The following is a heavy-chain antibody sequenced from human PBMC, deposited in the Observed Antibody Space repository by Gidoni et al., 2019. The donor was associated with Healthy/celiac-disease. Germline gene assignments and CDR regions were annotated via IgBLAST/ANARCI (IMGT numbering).Heavy chain of an antibody. J-gene: IGHJ4*02. Sequence: EVQLVESGGGLVQPGGSLRLSCAASGFTFSSYDMHWVRQATGKGLEWVSAIGTAGDTYYPGSVKGRFTISRENAKNSLYLQMNSLRAGDTAVYYCAALYSSGWYGADYFDYWGQGTLVTVSS. V-gene: IGHV3-13*01. CDR3: AALYSSGWYGADYFDY. CDR2: IGTAGDT. D-gene: IGHD6-19*01. CDR1: GFTFSSYD.